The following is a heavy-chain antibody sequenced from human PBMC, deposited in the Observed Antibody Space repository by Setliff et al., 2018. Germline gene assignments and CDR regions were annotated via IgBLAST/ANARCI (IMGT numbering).Heavy chain of an antibody. Sequence: SETLSLTCAVSGYSISSGYYWGWIRQPPGKGLEWIGSIYHSGSTYYNPSLKSRVTISVDTSKNQFSLKLSSVTAADTAVYYCARGKDYYDSSGYGRGDFDYWGQGTLVTAPQ. J-gene: IGHJ4*02. D-gene: IGHD3-22*01. CDR1: GYSISSGYY. CDR3: ARGKDYYDSSGYGRGDFDY. V-gene: IGHV4-38-2*01. CDR2: IYHSGST.